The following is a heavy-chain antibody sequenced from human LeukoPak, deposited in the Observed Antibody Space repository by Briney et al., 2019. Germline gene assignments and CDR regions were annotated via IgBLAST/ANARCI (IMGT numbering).Heavy chain of an antibody. CDR1: GFTFSSYS. CDR3: ARESLVLDAFDI. J-gene: IGHJ3*02. Sequence: GGSLRLSCAASGFTFSSYSMNWVRQAPGKGLEWVSYISSSSSTIYYADSVKGRFTISRDNSKNTLYLQMNSLRAEDTAVYYCARESLVLDAFDIWGQGTMVTVSS. V-gene: IGHV3-48*01. CDR2: ISSSSSTI. D-gene: IGHD3-10*01.